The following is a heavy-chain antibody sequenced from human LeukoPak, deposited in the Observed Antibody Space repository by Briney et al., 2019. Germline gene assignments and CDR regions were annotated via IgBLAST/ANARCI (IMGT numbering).Heavy chain of an antibody. D-gene: IGHD2-2*01. V-gene: IGHV3-23*01. J-gene: IGHJ6*02. CDR2: ISGSGGST. CDR3: AKARDVVVPAANGMDV. CDR1: GFTFSSYA. Sequence: GGSLRLSCAASGFTFSSYAMSWVRQAPGKGLEWVSAISGSGGSTYYADSVKGRFTISRDNSKNTLYLQMNSLRAEDTAVYYCAKARDVVVPAANGMDVWGQGTTVTVSS.